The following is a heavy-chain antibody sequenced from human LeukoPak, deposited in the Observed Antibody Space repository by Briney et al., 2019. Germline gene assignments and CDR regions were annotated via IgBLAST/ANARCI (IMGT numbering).Heavy chain of an antibody. CDR3: ARGVYYDTSDNWFDP. D-gene: IGHD3-22*01. Sequence: PSQTLSLTCAVSGGSISSGGYSWSWIRQPPGKGLEWIGYIYYSGSTNYNPSLKSRVTISVDTSKNQFSLKLSSVTAADTAVYYCARGVYYDTSDNWFDPWGQGTLVTVSS. CDR2: IYYSGST. V-gene: IGHV4-30-4*07. J-gene: IGHJ5*02. CDR1: GGSISSGGYS.